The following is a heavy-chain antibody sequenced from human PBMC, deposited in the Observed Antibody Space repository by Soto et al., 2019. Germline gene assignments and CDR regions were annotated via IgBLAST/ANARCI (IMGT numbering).Heavy chain of an antibody. D-gene: IGHD3-16*02. CDR2: ISGSGGST. CDR3: AKVGCDYVWGSYPHDAFDI. V-gene: IGHV3-23*01. CDR1: GFTFSSYA. J-gene: IGHJ3*02. Sequence: GGSLRLSCAASGFTFSSYAMSWVRQAPGKGLEWVSAISGSGGSTYYADSVKGRFTISRDNSKNTLYLQMNSLRAEDTAVYYCAKVGCDYVWGSYPHDAFDIWGQGTMVTVSS.